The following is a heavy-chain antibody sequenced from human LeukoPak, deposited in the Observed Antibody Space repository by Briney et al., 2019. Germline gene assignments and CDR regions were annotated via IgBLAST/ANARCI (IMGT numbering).Heavy chain of an antibody. CDR2: IYSGGST. V-gene: IGHV3-66*04. Sequence: GGSLRLSCAASGFTVSSNYMSWVRQAPGKGLEWVSVIYSGGSTYYADSVKGRFTISRDNSKNTLYLQMNSLRAEDTAVYYCARRDSRPSDYYYYGMDVWGQGTTVTVSS. CDR3: ARRDSRPSDYYYYGMDV. CDR1: GFTVSSNY. J-gene: IGHJ6*02. D-gene: IGHD3-10*01.